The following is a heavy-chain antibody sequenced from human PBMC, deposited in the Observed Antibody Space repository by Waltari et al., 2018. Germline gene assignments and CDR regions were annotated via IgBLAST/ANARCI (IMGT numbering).Heavy chain of an antibody. V-gene: IGHV4-34*01. J-gene: IGHJ4*02. CDR1: GGSFSGYY. D-gene: IGHD2-21*01. CDR3: ARDGGDRGLDY. CDR2: INHSGST. Sequence: QVQLQQWGAGLLKPSETLSLTCAVYGGSFSGYYWSWIRQPPGKGLEWIGEINHSGSTNYSPSLKSRVTISVDTSKNQFSPKLSSVTAADTAVYYCARDGGDRGLDYWGQGTLVTVSS.